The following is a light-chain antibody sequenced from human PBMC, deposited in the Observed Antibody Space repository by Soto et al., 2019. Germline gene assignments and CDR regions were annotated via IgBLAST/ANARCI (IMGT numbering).Light chain of an antibody. CDR3: QQYNNWPPWT. J-gene: IGKJ1*01. Sequence: EMEITQCPATLSVSPGERATLSXXASQSVSSNLAWYQQKPGQAPGLLIYGASTRATGIPARFSGSGSGTEFTLTISSLQSEDFAVYYCQQYNNWPPWTFCQGTMVDIK. V-gene: IGKV3-15*01. CDR2: GAS. CDR1: QSVSSN.